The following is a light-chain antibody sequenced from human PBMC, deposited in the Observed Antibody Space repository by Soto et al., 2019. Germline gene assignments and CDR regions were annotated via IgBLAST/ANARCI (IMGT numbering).Light chain of an antibody. J-gene: IGKJ5*01. CDR3: QQYNNWPIT. Sequence: ETVMTQSPATLSVSPGERATLSCRASRSVSSYLAWYQQKPGQPPRLLIYGASTRATGIPARFSGSGSGTEFTLTISSLQSEDFAVYYCQQYNNWPITFGQGTRLEIK. V-gene: IGKV3-15*01. CDR2: GAS. CDR1: RSVSSY.